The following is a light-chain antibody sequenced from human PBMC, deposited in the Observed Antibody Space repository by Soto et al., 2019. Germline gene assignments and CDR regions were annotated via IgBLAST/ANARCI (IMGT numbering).Light chain of an antibody. V-gene: IGKV1-5*01. CDR1: QSISSW. J-gene: IGKJ1*01. Sequence: DLPMTQSPSTLSASVGDRVTITCRASQSISSWLAWYQQKPGKAPKLLIYDASSLESGVPSRFSGSGSSTEYTLTTSSLQPDDFAAYYCQQYNSYSPWTFGQGTKVEIK. CDR3: QQYNSYSPWT. CDR2: DAS.